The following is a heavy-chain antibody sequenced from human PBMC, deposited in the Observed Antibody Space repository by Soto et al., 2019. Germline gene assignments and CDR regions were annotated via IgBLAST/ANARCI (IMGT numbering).Heavy chain of an antibody. D-gene: IGHD1-1*01. Sequence: VESLKIACNGSGYSLSTYWIAWVRQMPGKGLEWMGIIYPDDSDIRYSPSFQGQATISVDKSIRTAYLQWRSLTASDTAIYYCARRRETTMAYDAYDLWGQGTTVTVSS. CDR3: ARRRETTMAYDAYDL. CDR1: GYSLSTYW. V-gene: IGHV5-51*01. J-gene: IGHJ3*01. CDR2: IYPDDSDI.